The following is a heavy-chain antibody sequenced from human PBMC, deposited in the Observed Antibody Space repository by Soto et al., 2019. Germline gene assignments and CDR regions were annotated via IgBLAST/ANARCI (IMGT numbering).Heavy chain of an antibody. CDR2: ISYDGRNI. J-gene: IGHJ4*02. CDR1: GFVFSSYG. D-gene: IGHD6-19*01. V-gene: IGHV3-30*18. Sequence: PGGSLRLSCAASGFVFSSYGMHWVRQAPGKGLEWVAIISYDGRNIYYADTVKGRFTISRDNSKNTLYLQMNSLRAEDTAVYYCAKDWSSGSYPYYFDYWGQGTLVTAPQ. CDR3: AKDWSSGSYPYYFDY.